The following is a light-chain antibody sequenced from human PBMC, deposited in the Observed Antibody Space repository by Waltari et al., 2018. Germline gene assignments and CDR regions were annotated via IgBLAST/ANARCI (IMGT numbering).Light chain of an antibody. CDR1: QSISSY. CDR2: AAS. CDR3: QQSYSTPRT. Sequence: DIQMTQSPSSLSASVGDRVTITCRASQSISSYLNWHQQKPGKAPKLLIYAASSLQSGVPSRFSGSGSGTDFTLTTSSLQPEDFATYYCQQSYSTPRTFGQGTKLELK. J-gene: IGKJ2*01. V-gene: IGKV1-39*01.